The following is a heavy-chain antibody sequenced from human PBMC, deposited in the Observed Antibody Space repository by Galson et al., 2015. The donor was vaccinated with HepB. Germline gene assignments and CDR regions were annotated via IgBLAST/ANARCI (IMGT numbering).Heavy chain of an antibody. J-gene: IGHJ1*01. CDR1: GFTFSTYW. CDR2: ISSDGSKK. Sequence: SLRLSCAASGFTFSTYWMDWVRQAPGKGLVWVSRISSDGSKKLYADSVKGRFTISRDNAKNTMSLQMNSLRAEDTAVYYCASYTYGWGQGTLVTVSS. CDR3: ASYTYG. V-gene: IGHV3-74*03. D-gene: IGHD3-10*01.